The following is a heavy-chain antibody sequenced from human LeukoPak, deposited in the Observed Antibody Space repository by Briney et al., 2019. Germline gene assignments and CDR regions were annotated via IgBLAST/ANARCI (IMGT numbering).Heavy chain of an antibody. CDR1: GGSISSYY. Sequence: SETLSLTCTVSGGSISSYYWSWIRQPAGKGLEWIWRIYTSGSTNYNPSLKSRVTMSVDTSKNQFSLKLSSVTAADTAVYYCARGNVLLWFGELLYYFDYWGQGTLVTVSS. CDR3: ARGNVLLWFGELLYYFDY. D-gene: IGHD3-10*01. CDR2: IYTSGST. J-gene: IGHJ4*02. V-gene: IGHV4-4*07.